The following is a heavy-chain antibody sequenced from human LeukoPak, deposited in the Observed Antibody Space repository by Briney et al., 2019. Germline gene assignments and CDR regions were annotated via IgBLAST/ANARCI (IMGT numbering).Heavy chain of an antibody. Sequence: GGSLRLSCAASGFTFSSYAMHWVRQAPGKGLEWVAVISYDGSNKYYADSVKGRLTISRDNSKNTLYLQMNSLRAEDTAVYYCARAVTSQEWTSDFDYWGQGTLVTVSS. V-gene: IGHV3-30*04. D-gene: IGHD3-3*01. CDR1: GFTFSSYA. CDR3: ARAVTSQEWTSDFDY. CDR2: ISYDGSNK. J-gene: IGHJ4*02.